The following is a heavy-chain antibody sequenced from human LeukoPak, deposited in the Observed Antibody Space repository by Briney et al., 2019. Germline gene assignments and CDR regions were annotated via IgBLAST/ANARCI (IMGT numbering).Heavy chain of an antibody. CDR3: ARRPLGSGDYYMDV. Sequence: SSETLSLTCTVSGGSISSYYWSWIRQPPGKGLEWIGYIYYSGSTNYNPSLKSRVTISVDTSKNHFSLKLSSVTAADTAVYYCARRPLGSGDYYMDVWGKGTTVTISS. V-gene: IGHV4-59*01. J-gene: IGHJ6*03. D-gene: IGHD3-10*02. CDR2: IYYSGST. CDR1: GGSISSYY.